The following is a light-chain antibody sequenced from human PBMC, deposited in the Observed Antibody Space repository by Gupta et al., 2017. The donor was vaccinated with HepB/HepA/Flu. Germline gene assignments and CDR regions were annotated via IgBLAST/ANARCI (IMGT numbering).Light chain of an antibody. CDR2: DVS. V-gene: IGLV2-14*03. CDR1: STDIGAYNS. CDR3: SSYTSDVTLV. Sequence: QSALTQPASVSGSPRQSITFSLTGTSTDIGAYNSVSWYQQHASKARRVVIYDVSRRPSGISNRLSDSKSGNTASLTISGLQAEDESDYYDSSYTSDVTLVFGGGTKLTVL. J-gene: IGLJ2*01.